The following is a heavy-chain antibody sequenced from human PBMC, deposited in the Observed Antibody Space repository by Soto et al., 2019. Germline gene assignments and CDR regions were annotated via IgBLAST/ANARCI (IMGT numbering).Heavy chain of an antibody. D-gene: IGHD7-27*01. CDR1: GFTFSSYA. V-gene: IGHV3-23*01. CDR2: ISGSAGST. Sequence: GGSLRLSCAASGFTFSSYAMSWVRQAPGKGLEWVSAISGSAGSTYYADSVKGRLTISRDNSKNTLYLQMNSLRVEDTAVYYCAKGLTGAPYYAMDVWGQGTTVTVSS. J-gene: IGHJ6*02. CDR3: AKGLTGAPYYAMDV.